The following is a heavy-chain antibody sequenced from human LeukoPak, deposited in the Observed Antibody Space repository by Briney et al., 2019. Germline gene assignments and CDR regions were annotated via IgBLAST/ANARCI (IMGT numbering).Heavy chain of an antibody. CDR3: AKGSTSGFYYFDY. Sequence: GGSLRLSCAASRFTFSNYWMHWVRQAPGKGLVWVSRINPDGSSTTYADSVKGRFTISRDNSMHTVNLQMNSLRPEDTAVYYCAKGSTSGFYYFDYWGQGTLVTVSS. J-gene: IGHJ4*02. D-gene: IGHD5-12*01. V-gene: IGHV3-74*01. CDR1: RFTFSNYW. CDR2: INPDGSST.